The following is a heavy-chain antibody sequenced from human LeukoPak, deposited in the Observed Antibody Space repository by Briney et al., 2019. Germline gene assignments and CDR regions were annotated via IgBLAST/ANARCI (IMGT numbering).Heavy chain of an antibody. V-gene: IGHV1-69*05. CDR1: GGTFISYA. Sequence: SVKVSCKASGGTFISYAISWVGQAPGQGLEWMGRIIPIFGTANYAQRFQGRVTITTDESTSTAYMELSSLKSEDTAVYYCARATGHRGRDGYNYAHDAFDIWGQGTMVTVSS. CDR3: ARATGHRGRDGYNYAHDAFDI. J-gene: IGHJ3*02. D-gene: IGHD5-24*01. CDR2: IIPIFGTA.